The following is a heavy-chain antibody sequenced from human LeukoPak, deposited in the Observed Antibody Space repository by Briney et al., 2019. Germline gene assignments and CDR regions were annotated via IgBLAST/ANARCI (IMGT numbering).Heavy chain of an antibody. D-gene: IGHD2-2*02. J-gene: IGHJ4*02. CDR1: GFAFSTYS. CDR3: ARDTEHLYFVFDY. V-gene: IGHV3-21*01. CDR2: ISLNSAAI. Sequence: GGSLRLSCAASGFAFSTYSMNWVRQPPGKGLKWVASISLNSAAIYYADSVKGRFTISRDNAKNSLYLQMNSLRDEDTAVYYCARDTEHLYFVFDYWGQGTLVTVSS.